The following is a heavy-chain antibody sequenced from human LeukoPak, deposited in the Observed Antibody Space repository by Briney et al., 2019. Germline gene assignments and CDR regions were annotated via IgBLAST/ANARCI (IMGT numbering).Heavy chain of an antibody. Sequence: SETLSLTCTVSGGSIRNYYWSWIRQPPGKGLEWIGYIYYSGSTNYNPSLKSRVTISVDTSKNQFSLKLSSVTAADTAVYYCARSPEPRSIDYWGQGTLVTVSS. J-gene: IGHJ4*02. D-gene: IGHD1-14*01. CDR2: IYYSGST. CDR3: ARSPEPRSIDY. CDR1: GGSIRNYY. V-gene: IGHV4-59*01.